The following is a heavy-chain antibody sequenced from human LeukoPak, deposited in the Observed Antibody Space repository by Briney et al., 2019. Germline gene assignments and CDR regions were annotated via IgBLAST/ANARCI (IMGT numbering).Heavy chain of an antibody. CDR3: ARDSYYYDSSGYVSDY. D-gene: IGHD3-22*01. Sequence: GGSLRLSCAASGFTFSSYWMSWVRQAPGKGLEWVANIKQDGSEKYYVDSVKGRFTISRDDAKNPLYLQMNSLRAEDTAVYYCARDSYYYDSSGYVSDYWGQGTLVTVSS. V-gene: IGHV3-7*01. J-gene: IGHJ4*02. CDR1: GFTFSSYW. CDR2: IKQDGSEK.